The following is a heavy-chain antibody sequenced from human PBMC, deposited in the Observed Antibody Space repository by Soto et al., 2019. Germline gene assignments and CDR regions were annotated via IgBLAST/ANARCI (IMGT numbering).Heavy chain of an antibody. V-gene: IGHV3-9*01. Sequence: EVQLVESGGGLVQPGRSLRLSCAASGFSFDEYGMHWVRQAPGKGLEWVSGISWNSGTIGYADSVKGRFSISRDNAKKSLYLQMNSLRAEDTAVYYCARVSPPYNWFDPWGQGTLVTVSS. CDR3: ARVSPPYNWFDP. CDR2: ISWNSGTI. CDR1: GFSFDEYG. J-gene: IGHJ5*02.